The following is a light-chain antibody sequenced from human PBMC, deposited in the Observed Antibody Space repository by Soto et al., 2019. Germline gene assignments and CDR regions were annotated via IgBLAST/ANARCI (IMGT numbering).Light chain of an antibody. CDR2: GAS. Sequence: EIVMTQSPATLSVSPGERATLSCRASQSVSSNLAWYQQKPGQAPRLLIYGASTRATGIPARFSGSGSGTEFTLTITSLQSEDFAVYYCQHYNNWPPYTFGQGTNVDIK. CDR1: QSVSSN. J-gene: IGKJ2*01. V-gene: IGKV3-15*01. CDR3: QHYNNWPPYT.